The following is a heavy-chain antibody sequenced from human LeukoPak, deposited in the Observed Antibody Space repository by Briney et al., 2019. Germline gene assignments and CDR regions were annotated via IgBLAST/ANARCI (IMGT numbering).Heavy chain of an antibody. CDR3: ARDPYDFWSGYPYYYFDY. V-gene: IGHV1-18*01. CDR1: GYTFTSYG. Sequence: ASAKVSCKASGYTFTSYGISWVRQAPGQGLEWMGWISAYNGNTNYAQKLQGRVTMTTDTSTSTAYMELRSLRSDDTAVYYCARDPYDFWSGYPYYYFDYWGQGTLVTVSS. J-gene: IGHJ4*02. CDR2: ISAYNGNT. D-gene: IGHD3-3*01.